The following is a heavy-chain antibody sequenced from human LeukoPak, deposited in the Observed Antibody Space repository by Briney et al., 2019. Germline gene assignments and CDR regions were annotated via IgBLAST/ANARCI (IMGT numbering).Heavy chain of an antibody. D-gene: IGHD5-18*01. CDR3: ARDPLSYGLGGYFDY. CDR1: GFTFSSYA. CDR2: ISYDGSNK. J-gene: IGHJ4*02. Sequence: PGGSLRLSCAASGFTFSSYAMHWVRQAPGKGLEWVAVISYDGSNKYYADSVKGRFTISRDNSKNTLYLQMNSLRAEDTAVYYCARDPLSYGLGGYFDYWGQGTLVTVSS. V-gene: IGHV3-30*04.